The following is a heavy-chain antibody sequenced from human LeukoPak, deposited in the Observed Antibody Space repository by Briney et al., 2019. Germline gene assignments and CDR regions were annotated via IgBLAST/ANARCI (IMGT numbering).Heavy chain of an antibody. J-gene: IGHJ6*02. CDR1: GESFSGYY. V-gene: IGHV4-34*01. D-gene: IGHD5-18*01. CDR3: ARGRGYSYGYGRYYYYDYGMDV. CDR2: ISHSGST. Sequence: PSETLSLTCAVHGESFSGYYWSWIRQTPWKGLEWIGEISHSGSTNHNPSLKSRVTMSVDTSKNQFSLNLNSVTAADTAVYYCARGRGYSYGYGRYYYYDYGMDVWGQGTTVTVSS.